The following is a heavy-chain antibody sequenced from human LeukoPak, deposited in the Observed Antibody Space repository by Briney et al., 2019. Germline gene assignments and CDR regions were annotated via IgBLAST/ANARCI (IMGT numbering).Heavy chain of an antibody. CDR1: GFTFSSYS. J-gene: IGHJ4*02. D-gene: IGHD3-16*01. CDR3: ALVAADGGVDY. Sequence: GGSLRLSCAASGFTFSSYSMNWVRQAPGMGLEWVSSISSSSSYIYYADSVKGRFTISRDNAKNSLYLQMNSLKTEDTAVYYCALVAADGGVDYWGQGTLVTVSS. CDR2: ISSSSSYI. V-gene: IGHV3-21*03.